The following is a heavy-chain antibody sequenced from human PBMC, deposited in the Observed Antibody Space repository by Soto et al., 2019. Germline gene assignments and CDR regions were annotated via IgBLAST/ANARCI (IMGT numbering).Heavy chain of an antibody. D-gene: IGHD1-26*01. CDR1: GYSFTSYW. CDR3: ARQGGSYYAYSYYCMDV. CDR2: IYPGDSDT. J-gene: IGHJ6*02. Sequence: GESLKISCKGSGYSFTSYWIGWVLQMPGKGLEWMGIIYPGDSDTRYSPSFQGQVTISADKSISTAYLQWSSLKASDTAMYYCARQGGSYYAYSYYCMDVWGPGTTVTVXS. V-gene: IGHV5-51*01.